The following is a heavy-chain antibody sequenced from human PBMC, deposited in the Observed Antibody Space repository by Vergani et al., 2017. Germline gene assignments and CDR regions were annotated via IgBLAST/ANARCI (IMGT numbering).Heavy chain of an antibody. CDR1: GGSISSSSYY. Sequence: QLQLQESGPGLVKPSETLSLTCTVSGGSISSSSYYWGWIRQPPGKGLEWIGEINHSGSTNYNPSLKSRVTISVDPSKNQFSLKLSSVTAADTAVYYCARGGYGDYDYWGQGTLVTVSS. V-gene: IGHV4-39*07. CDR2: INHSGST. D-gene: IGHD4-17*01. J-gene: IGHJ4*02. CDR3: ARGGYGDYDY.